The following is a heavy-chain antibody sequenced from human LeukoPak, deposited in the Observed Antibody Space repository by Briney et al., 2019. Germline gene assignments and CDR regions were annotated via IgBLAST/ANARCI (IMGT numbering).Heavy chain of an antibody. CDR2: IIPIFGTA. CDR3: ARVKEKPPVDWFDP. V-gene: IGHV1-69*05. J-gene: IGHJ5*02. Sequence: ASVKVSCKASGGTFSSYAISWVRQAPGQGLEWMGGIIPIFGTANYAQKFQGRVTITTDESTSTAYMELSSLRSEDTAVYYCARVKEKPPVDWFDPWGQGTLVTVSS. CDR1: GGTFSSYA.